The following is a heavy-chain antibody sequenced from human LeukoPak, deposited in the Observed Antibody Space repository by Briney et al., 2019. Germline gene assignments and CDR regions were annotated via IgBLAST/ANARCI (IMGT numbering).Heavy chain of an antibody. CDR3: AKGIFFYGSGNYHDNPFDY. CDR2: ISSSGSTI. V-gene: IGHV3-48*03. J-gene: IGHJ4*02. CDR1: GFTFSSYE. D-gene: IGHD3-10*01. Sequence: GGSLRLSCAASGFTFSSYEMNWVRQAPGKGLEWVSYISSSGSTIYYADSVKGRFTISRDNVKNSLYLQMNTLRAEDTALYYCAKGIFFYGSGNYHDNPFDYWGQGTLVTVSS.